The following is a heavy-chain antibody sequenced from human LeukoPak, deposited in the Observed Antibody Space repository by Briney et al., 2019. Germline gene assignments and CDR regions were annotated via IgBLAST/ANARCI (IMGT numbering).Heavy chain of an antibody. J-gene: IGHJ4*02. CDR3: ARGRLDGYYDFWSGSYFDY. CDR2: IIPIFGTA. CDR1: GGTFSSYA. Sequence: ASVKVSCKASGGTFSSYAISWVRQAPGQGLEWMGGIIPIFGTADYAQKFQGRVTITADESTSTAYMELSSLRSEDTAVYYCARGRLDGYYDFWSGSYFDYWGQGTLVTVSS. D-gene: IGHD3-3*01. V-gene: IGHV1-69*13.